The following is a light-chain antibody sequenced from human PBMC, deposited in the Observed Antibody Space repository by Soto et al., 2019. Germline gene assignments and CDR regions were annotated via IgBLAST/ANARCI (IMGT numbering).Light chain of an antibody. CDR3: QQYNNWPPGT. CDR1: QSVSSN. Sequence: EIVMTQSPATLSASPGERATLSCRASQSVSSNLAWYQQKPGQAPRLLIYGASIRATGIPARFSGSGSGTEFTLTISSLQSEDFAVYYCQQYNNWPPGTFGQGTKVEIK. J-gene: IGKJ1*01. V-gene: IGKV3D-15*01. CDR2: GAS.